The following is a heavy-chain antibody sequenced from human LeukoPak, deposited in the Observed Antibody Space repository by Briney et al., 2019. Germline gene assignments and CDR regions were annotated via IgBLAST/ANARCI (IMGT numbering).Heavy chain of an antibody. V-gene: IGHV3-7*04. D-gene: IGHD1-14*01. CDR1: GFTFSSHW. J-gene: IGHJ4*02. CDR2: INQDGSEK. CDR3: AGGQVQVLPAY. Sequence: PGGSLRLSCAASGFTFSSHWMSWVRQAPGTGLEWVANINQDGSEKYYVDSVKGRFTISRDNAKNSLYLQMNSLRAEDTAVYYCAGGQVQVLPAYWGQGTLVTVSS.